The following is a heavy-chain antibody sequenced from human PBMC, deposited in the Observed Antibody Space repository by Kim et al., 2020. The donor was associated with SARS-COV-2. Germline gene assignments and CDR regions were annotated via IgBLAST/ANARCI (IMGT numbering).Heavy chain of an antibody. V-gene: IGHV7-4-1*02. J-gene: IGHJ4*02. CDR3: AREVRSGRVDS. CDR2: LNTRTGNP. Sequence: ASVKVSCKASGYTFTSYIMNWVRQAPGQGLEWMGWLNTRTGNPTYAQGFTERFVFSLDTSVSTAYLQISNLKAEDTAVYFCAREVRSGRVDSWGQGTLVTVSS. CDR1: GYTFTSYI. D-gene: IGHD1-26*01.